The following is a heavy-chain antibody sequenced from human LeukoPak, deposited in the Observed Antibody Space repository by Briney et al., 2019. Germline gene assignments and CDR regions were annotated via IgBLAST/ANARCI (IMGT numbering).Heavy chain of an antibody. J-gene: IGHJ4*02. CDR1: GFIFSNAW. CDR2: LKSKTDGGTT. D-gene: IGHD3-22*01. V-gene: IGHV3-15*01. CDR3: TTDYYDSSGYAIDY. Sequence: GGSLRLSCAASGFIFSNAWMSWARQAPGKGLEWVGRLKSKTDGGTTDYAAPVKGRFTISRDDSKNTLYLQMNSLKTEDTAVYYCTTDYYDSSGYAIDYWGQGTLVTVSS.